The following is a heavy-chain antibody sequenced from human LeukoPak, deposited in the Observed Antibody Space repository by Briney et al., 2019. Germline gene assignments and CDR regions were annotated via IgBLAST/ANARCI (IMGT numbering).Heavy chain of an antibody. V-gene: IGHV1-2*02. D-gene: IGHD6-13*01. CDR2: INPNSGGT. J-gene: IGHJ5*02. CDR1: GYTFTGYY. CDR3: AREGIAAAGSPFDP. Sequence: ASVKVSCKASGYTFTGYYMHWVRQAPGQGLEWMGWINPNSGGTNYAQKFQGRVTMTRDTSISTAYMELSRLRSDDTAVYYCAREGIAAAGSPFDPWGQGTLVTVSS.